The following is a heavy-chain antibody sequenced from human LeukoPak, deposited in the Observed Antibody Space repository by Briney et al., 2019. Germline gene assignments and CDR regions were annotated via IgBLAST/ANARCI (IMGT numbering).Heavy chain of an antibody. Sequence: ASVKVSCKASGYTFTSYGISWVRQAPGQGLEWMGWISAYNGNTNYAQKLQGRVTMTTDTSTSTAYMELRSLRSDDTAVYYCARTWITMVRGGAYGMDVWGQGTTVTVSS. D-gene: IGHD3-10*01. CDR2: ISAYNGNT. CDR3: ARTWITMVRGGAYGMDV. CDR1: GYTFTSYG. V-gene: IGHV1-18*01. J-gene: IGHJ6*02.